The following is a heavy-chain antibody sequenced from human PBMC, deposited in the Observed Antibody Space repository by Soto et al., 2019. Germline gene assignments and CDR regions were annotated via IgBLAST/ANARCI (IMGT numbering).Heavy chain of an antibody. CDR1: GGTFSSYA. J-gene: IGHJ4*02. Sequence: SVKVSFKASGGTFSSYAISWVRQAPGQGLEWMGGIIPIFGTANYAQKFQGRVTITADESTSTAYMELSSLRSEDTAVYYCARASPDTIVGATIFDYWGQGTLVTVSS. D-gene: IGHD1-26*01. CDR3: ARASPDTIVGATIFDY. CDR2: IIPIFGTA. V-gene: IGHV1-69*13.